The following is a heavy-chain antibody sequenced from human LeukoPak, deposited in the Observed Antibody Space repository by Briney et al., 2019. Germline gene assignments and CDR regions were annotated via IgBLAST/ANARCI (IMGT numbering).Heavy chain of an antibody. Sequence: PGGSLRLFCAASGFTFSSYWMSWVRQAPGRGLEWVANIKQDGGDKYYVDSVKGRFTISRDNAKNSLYLQMNSLRVEDTAVYYCARDWSPYDYWGQGTLVTVSS. CDR1: GFTFSSYW. CDR2: IKQDGGDK. J-gene: IGHJ4*02. CDR3: ARDWSPYDY. V-gene: IGHV3-7*01.